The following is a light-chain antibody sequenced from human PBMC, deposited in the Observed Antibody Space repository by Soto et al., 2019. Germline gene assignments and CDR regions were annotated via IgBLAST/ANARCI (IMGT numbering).Light chain of an antibody. CDR1: SSDIGGYNS. CDR3: SSYTDTKSLV. CDR2: DAT. V-gene: IGLV2-8*01. Sequence: SVLTQSLSASGSPGQSVTISCTGTSSDIGGYNSVSWYQQHPGKAPKVMIYDATKRPSGVPDRFSGSKSGNTASLTVSALQAEDEADYYCSSYTDTKSLVFGTGTKVTVL. J-gene: IGLJ1*01.